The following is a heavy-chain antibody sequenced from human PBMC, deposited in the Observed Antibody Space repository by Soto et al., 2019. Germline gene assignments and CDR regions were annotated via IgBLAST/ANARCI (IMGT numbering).Heavy chain of an antibody. CDR3: ARADSSSSNY. V-gene: IGHV3-30-3*01. CDR1: GFTFSSYA. J-gene: IGHJ4*02. D-gene: IGHD6-13*01. CDR2: ISYDGSNK. Sequence: PGGSLRLSCAASGFTFSSYAMHWVRQAPGKGLEWVAVISYDGSNKNHADTVKGRFTISRDNSKNTLYLQMNSLRAEDTAVYYCARADSSSSNYWGQGTLVTVSS.